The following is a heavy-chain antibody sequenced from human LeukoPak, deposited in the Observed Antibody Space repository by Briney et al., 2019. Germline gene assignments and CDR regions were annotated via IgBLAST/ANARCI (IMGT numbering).Heavy chain of an antibody. D-gene: IGHD3-10*01. CDR2: IYSSGSA. CDR1: GGSISPYY. V-gene: IGHV4-59*08. J-gene: IGHJ4*02. CDR3: ASLGSGSFLFDY. Sequence: SETLSLTCSVSGGSISPYYWSWIRQPPGKGLEWIGYIYSSGSANYNPSLKSRVTISVDTSKNHFSLKLSSVTAADTAVYYCASLGSGSFLFDYWGQGTLVTVSS.